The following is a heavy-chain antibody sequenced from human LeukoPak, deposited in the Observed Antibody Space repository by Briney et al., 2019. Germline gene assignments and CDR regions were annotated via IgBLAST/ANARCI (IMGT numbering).Heavy chain of an antibody. CDR2: IYYTGAT. J-gene: IGHJ4*02. CDR3: ARGPNRYCSGGSCYLDY. D-gene: IGHD2-15*01. CDR1: GGSITSYY. V-gene: IGHV4-59*12. Sequence: SETLSLTCTVSGGSITSYYWTWIRQPPGKGLEWIGYIYYTGATSYNPSLKSRVTISVDTSKNQFSLKLSSVTAADTAVYYCARGPNRYCSGGSCYLDYWGQGTLVTVSS.